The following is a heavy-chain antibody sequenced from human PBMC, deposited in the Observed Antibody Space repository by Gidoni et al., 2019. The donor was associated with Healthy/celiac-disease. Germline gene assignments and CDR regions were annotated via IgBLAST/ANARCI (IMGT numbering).Heavy chain of an antibody. D-gene: IGHD1-26*01. Sequence: QVQLVEYGGGVVQPGRSLRLSGAASGFTFSSYGMHWVRQAPGKGLEWVAVISYDGSNKYYADSVKGRFTISRDNSKNTLYLQMNSLRAEDTAVYYCAKGLFGSSVYYCDYWGQGTLVTVSS. J-gene: IGHJ4*02. CDR3: AKGLFGSSVYYCDY. V-gene: IGHV3-30*18. CDR1: GFTFSSYG. CDR2: ISYDGSNK.